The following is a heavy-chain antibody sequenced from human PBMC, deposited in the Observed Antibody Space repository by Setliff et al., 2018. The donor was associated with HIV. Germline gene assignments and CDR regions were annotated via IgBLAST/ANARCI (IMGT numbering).Heavy chain of an antibody. Sequence: GGSLRLSCAASGFTFSRYNLNWVRQSPGKGLEWISYINGGNDMIYYADSVKGRFTTSRDSATNSLYLQMNSLRADDTAVYYCAKDKGQKYADYWGQGTMVTVSS. J-gene: IGHJ4*02. CDR2: INGGNDMI. D-gene: IGHD3-10*01. CDR3: AKDKGQKYADY. V-gene: IGHV3-48*01. CDR1: GFTFSRYN.